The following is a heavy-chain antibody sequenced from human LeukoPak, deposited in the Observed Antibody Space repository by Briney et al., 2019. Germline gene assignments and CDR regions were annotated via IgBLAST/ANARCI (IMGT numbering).Heavy chain of an antibody. CDR1: GYTFTGYY. CDR3: ARRSSSWGEGYYFDY. Sequence: ASVKVSCKASGYTFTGYYMHGVRQAPGQGLEWMGWINPNSGGTNYAQKFQGRVTMTRDTSISTAYMELSRLRSDDTAVYYCARRSSSWGEGYYFDYWGQGTLVTVSS. CDR2: INPNSGGT. V-gene: IGHV1-2*02. D-gene: IGHD6-13*01. J-gene: IGHJ4*02.